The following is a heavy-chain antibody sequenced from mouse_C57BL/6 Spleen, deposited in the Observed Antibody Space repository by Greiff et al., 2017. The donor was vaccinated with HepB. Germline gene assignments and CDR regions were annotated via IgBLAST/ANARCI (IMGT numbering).Heavy chain of an antibody. CDR1: GYTFTSYG. J-gene: IGHJ3*01. V-gene: IGHV1-81*01. CDR2: IYPRSGNT. CDR3: ARGPLFAY. Sequence: VKLQESGAELARPGASVKLSCKASGYTFTSYGISWVKQRTGQGLEWIGEIYPRSGNTYYNEKFKGKATLTADKSSSTAYMELRSLTSEDSAVYFCARGPLFAYWGQGTLVTFSA.